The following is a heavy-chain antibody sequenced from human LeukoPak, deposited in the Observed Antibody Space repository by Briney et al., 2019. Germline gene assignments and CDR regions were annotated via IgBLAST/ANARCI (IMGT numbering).Heavy chain of an antibody. CDR3: ARGLFFYYGSESYYSPVDY. D-gene: IGHD3-10*01. J-gene: IGHJ4*02. V-gene: IGHV4-34*01. CDR2: INHSGST. Sequence: PSETLSLTCAVYGGSFRGYYWSWIRQPPGKGLEWIGEINHSGSTNYNPSLKSRVTISVDTSKNQFSLKLSSVTAADTAVYYCARGLFFYYGSESYYSPVDYWGQGTLVTVSS. CDR1: GGSFRGYY.